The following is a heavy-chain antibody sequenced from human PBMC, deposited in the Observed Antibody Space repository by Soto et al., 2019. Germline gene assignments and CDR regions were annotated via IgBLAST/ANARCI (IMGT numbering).Heavy chain of an antibody. V-gene: IGHV3-15*01. Sequence: AGGSLRLSCAASGFTFSNAWMSWVRQAPGKGLEWVGRIKSKTDGGTTDYAAPVKGRFTISRDDSKNTLYLQMNSLKTEDTAVYYCTTAYYYDSSGLNFDYWGQGTLVTVSS. CDR3: TTAYYYDSSGLNFDY. J-gene: IGHJ4*02. CDR2: IKSKTDGGTT. D-gene: IGHD3-22*01. CDR1: GFTFSNAW.